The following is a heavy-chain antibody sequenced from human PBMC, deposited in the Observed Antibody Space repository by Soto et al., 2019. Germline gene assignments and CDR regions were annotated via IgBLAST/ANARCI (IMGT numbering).Heavy chain of an antibody. CDR1: GFPFTTYG. CDR3: VGGQYYFDY. Sequence: GGSLRLSCAASGFPFTTYGIHWVREGPGKGLEWVAVISYDGSNKYYADSVKGRFTISRDNSKNMLYLQMNSLRPEDTALYYCVGGQYYFDYRGQGTLVTVSS. V-gene: IGHV3-30*03. D-gene: IGHD3-10*01. J-gene: IGHJ4*02. CDR2: ISYDGSNK.